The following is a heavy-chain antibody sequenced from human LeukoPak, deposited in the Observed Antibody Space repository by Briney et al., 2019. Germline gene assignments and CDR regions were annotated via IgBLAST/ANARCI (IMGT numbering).Heavy chain of an antibody. D-gene: IGHD3-22*01. Sequence: GGSLRLSCAASGFTFSSYSMNWVRQAPGKGLEWVSYISSSGSTIYYADSVKGRFTISRDNAKNSLYLQMNSLRAEDTAVYYCARGGLYDSSGYYISWGQGTLVTVSS. CDR1: GFTFSSYS. J-gene: IGHJ5*02. CDR3: ARGGLYDSSGYYIS. CDR2: ISSSGSTI. V-gene: IGHV3-48*04.